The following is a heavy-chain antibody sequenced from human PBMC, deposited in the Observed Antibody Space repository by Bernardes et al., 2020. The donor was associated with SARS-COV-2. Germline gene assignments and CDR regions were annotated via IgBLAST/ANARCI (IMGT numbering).Heavy chain of an antibody. CDR3: ARITAADTFMDV. CDR1: GGSISSSSYY. CDR2: IYYSGST. D-gene: IGHD6-13*01. V-gene: IGHV4-39*01. J-gene: IGHJ6*02. Sequence: TLSLTCTVSGGSISSSSYYWGWIRQPPGKGLEWIGSIYYSGSTYYNPSLKSRVTISVDTSKNQFSLKLSSVTAADTAVYYCARITAADTFMDVWGQGTTVTVSS.